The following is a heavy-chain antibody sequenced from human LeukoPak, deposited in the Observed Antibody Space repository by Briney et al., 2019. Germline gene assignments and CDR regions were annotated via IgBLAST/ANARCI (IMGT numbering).Heavy chain of an antibody. CDR2: IGWNSART. V-gene: IGHV3-9*01. CDR3: VKDRLTTAARV. Sequence: GGSLRLSCTASESTFDHAMHWVRQTPGKGLEWVSGIGWNSARTGYADSVRGRFTISRDNAKNSLYLQMNSLRAEDTALYYCVKDRLTTAARVWGQGTLVTVSS. D-gene: IGHD2-2*01. CDR1: ESTFDHA. J-gene: IGHJ4*02.